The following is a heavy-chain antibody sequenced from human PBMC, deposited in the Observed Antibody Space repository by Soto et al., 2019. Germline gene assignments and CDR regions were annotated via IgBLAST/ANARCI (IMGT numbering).Heavy chain of an antibody. D-gene: IGHD3-10*01. CDR2: ISYSGST. CDR1: GGSISSGGYY. V-gene: IGHV4-31*03. J-gene: IGHJ4*02. Sequence: QVQLQESGPGLVKPSQTLSLTCSVSGGSISSGGYYWSWIRQRPGKGLEWIGYISYSGSTYHNPSLKSRFTISGDTSKKQFALKMSSVTAADTAVYYCARGRLLSTIDYWGQGTRVTVSS. CDR3: ARGRLLSTIDY.